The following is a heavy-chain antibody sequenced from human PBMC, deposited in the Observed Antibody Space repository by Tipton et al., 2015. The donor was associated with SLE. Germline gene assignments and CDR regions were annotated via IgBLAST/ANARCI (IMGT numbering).Heavy chain of an antibody. J-gene: IGHJ4*02. D-gene: IGHD1-26*01. Sequence: TLSLTCIVSGYSITSGTYYWGWIRPPPGKGLEWIGSIYYSGSTYYNPSLKSRVTISLATTKHLFSLKLNSVTAADTAVYFCARGIGLIGAGVTPLDYWGQGTLVIVSS. CDR3: ARGIGLIGAGVTPLDY. CDR2: IYYSGST. V-gene: IGHV4-39*07. CDR1: GYSITSGTYY.